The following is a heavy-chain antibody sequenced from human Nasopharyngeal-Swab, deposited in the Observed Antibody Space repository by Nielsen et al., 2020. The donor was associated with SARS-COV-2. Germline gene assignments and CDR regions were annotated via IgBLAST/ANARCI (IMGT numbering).Heavy chain of an antibody. D-gene: IGHD6-19*01. Sequence: GGSLRLSCAASGFTFSSYAMHWVRQAPGKGLEWVAVISYDGSNKYYADSVKGRFTISRDNSKNTLYLQMNSLRAEDTAVYYCARDPRAGQTHPPEVPSWFDPWGQGTLVTVSS. CDR3: ARDPRAGQTHPPEVPSWFDP. CDR1: GFTFSSYA. V-gene: IGHV3-30*04. CDR2: ISYDGSNK. J-gene: IGHJ5*02.